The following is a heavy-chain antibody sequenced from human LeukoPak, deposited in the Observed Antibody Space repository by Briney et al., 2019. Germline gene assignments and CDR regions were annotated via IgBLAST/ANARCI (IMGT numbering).Heavy chain of an antibody. CDR1: GFAVSSNY. J-gene: IGHJ6*02. Sequence: PGGSLRLSCAASGFAVSSNYMTWVRQAPGKGLEWVSSIGGNTYYTDSVKGRFTISRDNSKNTLYLQMDSLRAGDTALYYCAKEGGAGYGYGMDVWGQGTTVTVSS. CDR2: IGGNT. D-gene: IGHD5-18*01. V-gene: IGHV3-53*01. CDR3: AKEGGAGYGYGMDV.